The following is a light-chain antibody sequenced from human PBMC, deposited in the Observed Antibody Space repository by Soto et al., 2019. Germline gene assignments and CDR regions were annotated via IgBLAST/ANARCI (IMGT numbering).Light chain of an antibody. J-gene: IGKJ1*01. Sequence: EIVLTQSPGTLSLSPGERATLSCRASQSVAKNYLAWYQQEPGQAPRLLIYGPSSRATGIPDRFSGSGSGTDFTLTISRLEPEXXXVXXXHQXASSPQTFGQGTKVEIK. CDR1: QSVAKNY. CDR3: HQXASSPQT. V-gene: IGKV3-20*01. CDR2: GPS.